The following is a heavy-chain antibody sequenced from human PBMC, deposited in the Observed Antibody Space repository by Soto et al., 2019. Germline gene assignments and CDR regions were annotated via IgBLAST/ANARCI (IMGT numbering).Heavy chain of an antibody. CDR2: ISYDGSNR. J-gene: IGHJ4*02. CDR1: GFTFSDYG. CDR3: AKARGAMVRGAAFYFDY. Sequence: PVGSLRLSCAASGFTFSDYGMHWVRQAPGKGLEWVALISYDGSNRYYADSVKGRFTISRDNSKNTLYLQMNSLRAEDTAVYYCAKARGAMVRGAAFYFDYWGQGTLVTVSS. D-gene: IGHD3-10*01. V-gene: IGHV3-30*18.